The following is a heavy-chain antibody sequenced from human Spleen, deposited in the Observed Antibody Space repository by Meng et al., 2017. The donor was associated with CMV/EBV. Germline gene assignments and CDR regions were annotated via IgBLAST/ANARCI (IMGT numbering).Heavy chain of an antibody. CDR2: IIPILGIA. CDR1: GYTFTTYG. CDR3: AREYSSRNWFDP. V-gene: IGHV1-69*10. J-gene: IGHJ5*02. Sequence: SVKVSCKASGYTFTTYGISWVRQAPGQGLEWMGGIIPILGIANYAQKFQGRVTITADKSTSTAYMELSSLRSEDTAVYYCAREYSSRNWFDPWGQGTLVTVSS. D-gene: IGHD6-13*01.